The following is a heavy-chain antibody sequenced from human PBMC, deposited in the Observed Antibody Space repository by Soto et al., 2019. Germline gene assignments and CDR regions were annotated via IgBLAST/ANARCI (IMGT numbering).Heavy chain of an antibody. CDR1: GFTFSSYG. CDR2: ISYDGSNK. J-gene: IGHJ6*02. CDR3: AKAVHYDILTGPNYYYYGMDV. Sequence: GGSLRLSCAASGFTFSSYGMHWVRQAPGKXLEWVAVISYDGSNKYYADSVKGRFTISRDNSKNTLYLQMNSLRAEDTAVYYCAKAVHYDILTGPNYYYYGMDVWGQGTTVTVSS. D-gene: IGHD3-9*01. V-gene: IGHV3-30*18.